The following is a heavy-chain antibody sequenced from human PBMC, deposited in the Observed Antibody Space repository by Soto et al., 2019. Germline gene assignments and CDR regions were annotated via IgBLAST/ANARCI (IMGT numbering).Heavy chain of an antibody. CDR1: GYTFTSYA. D-gene: IGHD4-17*01. J-gene: IGHJ4*02. CDR2: INAGNGNT. Sequence: ASVKVSCKASGYTFTSYAMHWVRQAPGKRLEWMGWINAGNGNTKYSQKFQGRVTITRDTSASTAYMELSSLRSEDTAVYYCARGGTVTTSLYYFDYWGQGTLVTVSS. CDR3: ARGGTVTTSLYYFDY. V-gene: IGHV1-3*01.